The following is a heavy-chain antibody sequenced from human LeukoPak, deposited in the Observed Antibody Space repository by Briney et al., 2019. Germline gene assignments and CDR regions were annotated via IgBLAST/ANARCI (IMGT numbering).Heavy chain of an antibody. CDR1: GFTFSSYG. CDR3: AKDLEGTPFDY. CDR2: ISYDGSNK. V-gene: IGHV3-30*18. J-gene: IGHJ4*02. Sequence: GRSLRLSCAASGFTFSSYGMHWVRQAPGKGLEWVAVISYDGSNKYYADSVKGRFTISRDNSKNTLYLQMNSLRAEGTAVYYCAKDLEGTPFDYWGQGTLVTVSS. D-gene: IGHD3-3*01.